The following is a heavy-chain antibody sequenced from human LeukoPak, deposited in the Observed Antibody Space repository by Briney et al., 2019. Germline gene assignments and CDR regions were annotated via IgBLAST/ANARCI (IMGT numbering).Heavy chain of an antibody. V-gene: IGHV3-15*01. CDR1: GFTFSNAW. Sequence: PGGSLRLSCAASGFTFSNAWMSWVRQAPGKGLEWVGRIKSKTDGGTTDYAAPVKGRFTISRDDSKNTLYLQMNSLRAEDTAVYYCASLCRREAFDIWGQGTMVTVSS. CDR2: IKSKTDGGTT. J-gene: IGHJ3*02. D-gene: IGHD2-15*01. CDR3: ASLCRREAFDI.